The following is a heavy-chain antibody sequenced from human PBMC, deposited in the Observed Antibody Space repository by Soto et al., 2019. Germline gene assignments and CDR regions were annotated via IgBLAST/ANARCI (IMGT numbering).Heavy chain of an antibody. J-gene: IGHJ4*02. CDR1: GGSVTSDEDY. Sequence: PSETLSLTCTVSGGSVTSDEDYWTWIRQSPGKGLEWIGYISNSGSTGYSPSLKTRLSMSVDRSKNQFTLRLTSVTAADTAVYFCATERGSTYGYFDHWGQGTQVTVSS. CDR3: ATERGSTYGYFDH. D-gene: IGHD5-18*01. CDR2: ISNSGST. V-gene: IGHV4-30-4*01.